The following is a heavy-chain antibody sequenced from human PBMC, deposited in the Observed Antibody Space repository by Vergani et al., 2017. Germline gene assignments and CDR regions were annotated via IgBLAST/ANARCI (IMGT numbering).Heavy chain of an antibody. CDR2: ISSSSSYI. D-gene: IGHD2-15*01. CDR1: GFTFSSYS. V-gene: IGHV3-21*01. Sequence: EVQLVESGGGLVKPGGSLRLSCAASGFTFSSYSMNWVRQAPGKGLEWVSSISSSSSYIYYAASVKGRFTISRDNAKNSLYLQMNSLRAEDTAVYYCARAPIGYCSGGSCYTDAFDIWGQGTMVTVSS. CDR3: ARAPIGYCSGGSCYTDAFDI. J-gene: IGHJ3*02.